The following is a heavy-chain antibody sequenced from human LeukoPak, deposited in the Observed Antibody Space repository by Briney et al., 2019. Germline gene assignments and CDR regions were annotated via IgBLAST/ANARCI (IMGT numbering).Heavy chain of an antibody. CDR2: IYHGDSDT. CDR1: GYSFTSYW. J-gene: IGHJ6*03. Sequence: GESLKISCKGSGYSFTSYWIGWVRQMPGKGLEWMGIIYHGDSDTRYSPSFQGQVTISADKSISTAYLQWSSLKASDTAMYYCARRSAKYGDYDYYYYYYMDVWGKGTTVTVSS. V-gene: IGHV5-51*01. D-gene: IGHD4-17*01. CDR3: ARRSAKYGDYDYYYYYYMDV.